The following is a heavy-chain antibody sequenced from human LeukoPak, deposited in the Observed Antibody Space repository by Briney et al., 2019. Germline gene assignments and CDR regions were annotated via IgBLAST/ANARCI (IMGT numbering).Heavy chain of an antibody. J-gene: IGHJ6*03. D-gene: IGHD6-13*01. CDR2: ISAYNGNT. V-gene: IGHV1-18*01. Sequence: ASVKVSCKASGYTSTSYGISWVRQAPGQGLEWMGWISAYNGNTNYAQKLQGRVTMTTDTSTSTAYMELRSLRSDDTAVYYCARVPRIAAAGGYYMDVWGKGTTVTVSS. CDR3: ARVPRIAAAGGYYMDV. CDR1: GYTSTSYG.